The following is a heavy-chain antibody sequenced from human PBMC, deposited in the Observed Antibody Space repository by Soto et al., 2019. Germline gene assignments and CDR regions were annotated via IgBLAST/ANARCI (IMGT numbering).Heavy chain of an antibody. D-gene: IGHD1-26*01. Sequence: GGSLRLSCAASGFTLSDYYMSWIRQAPGKGLEWVSYISSSSPYTNYADSVKGRFTISRDNAKNSLYLQMNSLRAEDTVVYYCARAVVKSYSDHFDYWGQGTLVTVSS. CDR3: ARAVVKSYSDHFDY. J-gene: IGHJ4*02. V-gene: IGHV3-11*06. CDR1: GFTLSDYY. CDR2: ISSSSPYT.